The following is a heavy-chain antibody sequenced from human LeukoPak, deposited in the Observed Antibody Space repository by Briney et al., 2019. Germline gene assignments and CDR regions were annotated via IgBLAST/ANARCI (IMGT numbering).Heavy chain of an antibody. V-gene: IGHV1-69*06. CDR1: GGTFSSYA. CDR2: IIPIFGTA. Sequence: SVTVSCKASGGTFSSYAISWVRQAPGQGLEWMGGIIPIFGTANYAQKFQGRVTITADKSTSTAYMELSSLRSEDTAVYYCARDNTGTWYFDLWGRGTLVTVSS. J-gene: IGHJ2*01. D-gene: IGHD3-10*01. CDR3: ARDNTGTWYFDL.